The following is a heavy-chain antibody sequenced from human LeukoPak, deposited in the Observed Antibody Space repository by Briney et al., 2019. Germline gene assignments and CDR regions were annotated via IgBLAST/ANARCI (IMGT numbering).Heavy chain of an antibody. V-gene: IGHV3-23*01. Sequence: PGGSLRLSCAASGXTFGSYAMSWVRQASGKGLEWVSRISDSGGSTIYADSVKGRFTISRDNSKNTLYLQMNSLGAEDTAVYYCAKEDSGWFYFDYWGQETLVTVSS. CDR3: AKEDSGWFYFDY. D-gene: IGHD6-19*01. CDR2: ISDSGGST. J-gene: IGHJ4*02. CDR1: GXTFGSYA.